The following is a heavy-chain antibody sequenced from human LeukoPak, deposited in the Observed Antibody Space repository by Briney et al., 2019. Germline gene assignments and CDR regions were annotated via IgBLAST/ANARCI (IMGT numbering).Heavy chain of an antibody. D-gene: IGHD6-13*01. V-gene: IGHV4-61*02. CDR1: GYSVSSGYY. Sequence: SETLSLTCSVSGYSVSSGYYWGWIRQPAGKGLEWIGRIYTSGSTNYNPSLKSRVTISVDTSKNQFSLKLSSVTAADTAVYYCARDLGYSSSWYRGDWFDPWGQGTLVTVSS. CDR3: ARDLGYSSSWYRGDWFDP. CDR2: IYTSGST. J-gene: IGHJ5*02.